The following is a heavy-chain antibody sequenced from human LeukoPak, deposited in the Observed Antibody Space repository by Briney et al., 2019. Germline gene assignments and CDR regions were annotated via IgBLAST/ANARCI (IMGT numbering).Heavy chain of an antibody. D-gene: IGHD3-22*01. V-gene: IGHV1-2*02. CDR1: GYTFTRYG. Sequence: ASVRVSCKPSGYTFTRYGMSWVRQAPGQGLEWMGWFNPNSGDTNYAKKFQGRVTMTRDTSISTAYMELSRLRSDDTAVYYCAREYYDSSGYYLLDWGQGTLVTVSS. J-gene: IGHJ4*02. CDR2: FNPNSGDT. CDR3: AREYYDSSGYYLLD.